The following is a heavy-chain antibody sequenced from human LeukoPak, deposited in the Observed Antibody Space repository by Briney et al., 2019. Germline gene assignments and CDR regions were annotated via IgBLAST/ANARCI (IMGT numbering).Heavy chain of an antibody. J-gene: IGHJ4*02. CDR1: GFIFSSYD. CDR3: AKRGDYSGSTTLYFDY. CDR2: TIGSGGST. V-gene: IGHV3-23*01. Sequence: GGSLRLSCAASGFIFSSYDMHWVRQATGKGLEWVSGTIGSGGSTYYADSVKGRFTISRDNSKNTLYLQMNSLRAEDTAVYYCAKRGDYSGSTTLYFDYWGQGTLVTVSS. D-gene: IGHD3-10*01.